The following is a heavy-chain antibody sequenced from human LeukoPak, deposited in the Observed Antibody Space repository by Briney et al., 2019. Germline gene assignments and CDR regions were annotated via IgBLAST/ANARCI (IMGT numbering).Heavy chain of an antibody. V-gene: IGHV3-23*01. J-gene: IGHJ4*02. CDR3: AKSLLRYFDWYFDY. D-gene: IGHD3-9*01. CDR2: ISGSGGST. Sequence: GGSLRLSCAASGFTFSTYAMSWVRQAPGKGLEWVAAISGSGGSTYYADSVKGRFTISRDNSKNTLYLQMSSLRAEDTAVYYCAKSLLRYFDWYFDYWGQGTLVTVSS. CDR1: GFTFSTYA.